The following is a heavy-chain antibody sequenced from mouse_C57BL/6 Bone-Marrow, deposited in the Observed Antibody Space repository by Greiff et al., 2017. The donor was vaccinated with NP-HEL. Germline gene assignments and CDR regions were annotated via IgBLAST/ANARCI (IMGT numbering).Heavy chain of an antibody. V-gene: IGHV1-9*01. CDR2: ILPGSGST. D-gene: IGHD1-1*01. CDR1: GYTFTGYW. CDR3: ARISITTVVEGAMDY. Sequence: LVESGAELMKPGASVKLSCKATGYTFTGYWIAWVKQRPGHGLEWIGEILPGSGSTNYHEKFKGKATFTADTSSNTAYMQLSSLTTEDSAIYYCARISITTVVEGAMDYWGQGTSVTVSS. J-gene: IGHJ4*01.